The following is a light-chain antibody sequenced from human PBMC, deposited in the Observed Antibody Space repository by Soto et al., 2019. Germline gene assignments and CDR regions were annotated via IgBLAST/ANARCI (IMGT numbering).Light chain of an antibody. CDR3: QQYNSYSPWT. Sequence: DIQMTQSPSTLSASVGDRVTITCRASQSISSWLAWYLQKPGKAPKLLIYDASSLESGVPSRFSGSGSGTEFTLTISSLQPDDFATYYCQQYNSYSPWTFGQGTKV. CDR2: DAS. J-gene: IGKJ1*01. V-gene: IGKV1-5*01. CDR1: QSISSW.